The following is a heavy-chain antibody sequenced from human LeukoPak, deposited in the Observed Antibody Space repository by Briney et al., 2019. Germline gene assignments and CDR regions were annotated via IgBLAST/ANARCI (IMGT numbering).Heavy chain of an antibody. Sequence: ASVKVSYKASGYTFTSYDINWVRQATGQGLEWMGWMNPNSGNTGYAQKFQGRVTMTRNTSISTAYMELSSLRSEDTAVYYCARARVLRFLEWFPGLDPWGQGTLVTVSS. J-gene: IGHJ5*02. CDR3: ARARVLRFLEWFPGLDP. D-gene: IGHD3-3*01. V-gene: IGHV1-8*01. CDR2: MNPNSGNT. CDR1: GYTFTSYD.